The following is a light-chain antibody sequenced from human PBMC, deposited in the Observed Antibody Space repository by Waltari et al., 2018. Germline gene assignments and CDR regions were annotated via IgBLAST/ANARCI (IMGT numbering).Light chain of an antibody. CDR3: QQYYSTPNT. CDR2: WAS. J-gene: IGKJ2*01. CDR1: QSLLHTNNKNY. V-gene: IGKV4-1*01. Sequence: DIVVTQSPDSLAVSLGERATIKCKSSQSLLHTNNKNYLAWYQLRPGQPPKLLIYWASTRESGVPGRFSGSGSGTDFTLTISGLQAEDVAVYYCQQYYSTPNTFGQGTKLEIK.